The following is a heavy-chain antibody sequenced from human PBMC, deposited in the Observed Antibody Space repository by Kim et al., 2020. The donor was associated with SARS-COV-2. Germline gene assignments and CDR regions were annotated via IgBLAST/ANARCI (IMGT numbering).Heavy chain of an antibody. D-gene: IGHD6-19*01. CDR1: GFTVSSNY. Sequence: GGSLRLSCAASGFTVSSNYMSWVRQAPGKGLEWVSVIYSGGSTYYADSVKGRFTISRDNSKNTLYLQMNSLRAEDTAVYYCARVSSGWYRDGDAFDIWGQGTMVTVSS. J-gene: IGHJ3*02. CDR3: ARVSSGWYRDGDAFDI. V-gene: IGHV3-66*02. CDR2: IYSGGST.